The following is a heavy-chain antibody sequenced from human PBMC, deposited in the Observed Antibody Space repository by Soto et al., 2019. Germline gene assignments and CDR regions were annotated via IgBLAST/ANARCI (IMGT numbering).Heavy chain of an antibody. D-gene: IGHD5-12*01. V-gene: IGHV4-30-4*01. CDR1: GGSINSDHYY. J-gene: IGHJ4*02. CDR2: IYYSGST. CDR3: ARSRYSGYDSLDY. Sequence: SETLSLTCTVSGGSINSDHYYWSWLRQPPGKGLEWLGYIYYSGSTYYNPSLKSRITISVDTSKNQFSLKLSSVTAADTAVYYCARSRYSGYDSLDYWGQGTLVTVSS.